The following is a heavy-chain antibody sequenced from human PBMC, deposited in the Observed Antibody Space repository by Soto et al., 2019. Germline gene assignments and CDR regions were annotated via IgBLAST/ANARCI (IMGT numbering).Heavy chain of an antibody. D-gene: IGHD1-26*01. Sequence: PSETLSLTCTVSGGSISSSSYYWGWIRQPPGKGLEWIGSIYYSGSTYYNPSLKRRVTISVDTSKNQFSLKLSSVTAADTSVYYCARQGIVGNWRVGPWSQGALVTVSS. CDR2: IYYSGST. J-gene: IGHJ5*02. V-gene: IGHV4-39*01. CDR3: ARQGIVGNWRVGP. CDR1: GGSISSSSYY.